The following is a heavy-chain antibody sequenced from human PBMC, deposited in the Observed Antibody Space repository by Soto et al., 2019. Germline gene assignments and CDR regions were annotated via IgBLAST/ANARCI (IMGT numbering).Heavy chain of an antibody. J-gene: IGHJ5*02. CDR1: GYTFTGYY. V-gene: IGHV1-2*04. CDR3: ARSRGGTAPRFDL. Sequence: ASVKVSCKASGYTFTGYYMHWVRQAPGQGLEWMGWINPNSGGTNYAQKFQGWVTMTRDTSISTAYMELSRLRSDDTAVYYCARSRGGTAPRFDLWGQGTLVTVSS. CDR2: INPNSGGT. D-gene: IGHD1-1*01.